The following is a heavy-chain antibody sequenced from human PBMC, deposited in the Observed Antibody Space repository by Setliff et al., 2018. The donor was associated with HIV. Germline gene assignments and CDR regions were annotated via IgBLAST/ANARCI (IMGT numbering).Heavy chain of an antibody. CDR1: NGSFSGYY. V-gene: IGHV4-34*01. CDR2: ISHSGTT. CDR3: ALLAVPFIVETISPL. Sequence: SETLSLTCAVYNGSFSGYYWSWIRQPPGKGLEWIGEISHSGTTTYSPSLKSRVTMSVDTSKNQFSLKLNTVTAADTAMYYCALLAVPFIVETISPLWGQGSLVTSPQ. D-gene: IGHD2-21*01. J-gene: IGHJ4*02.